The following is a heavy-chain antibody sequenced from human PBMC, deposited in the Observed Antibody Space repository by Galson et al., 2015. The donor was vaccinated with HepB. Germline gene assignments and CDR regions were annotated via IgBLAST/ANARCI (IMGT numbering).Heavy chain of an antibody. Sequence: SVKVSCKASGYTFTSYGISWVRQAPGQGLEWMGWISAYNGNTNYAQKLQGRVTMTTDTSTSTAYMELRSLRSDDTAVYYCARPGATGTTYYGMDVWGQGTTVTVSS. J-gene: IGHJ6*02. CDR3: ARPGATGTTYYGMDV. V-gene: IGHV1-18*04. D-gene: IGHD1-7*01. CDR1: GYTFTSYG. CDR2: ISAYNGNT.